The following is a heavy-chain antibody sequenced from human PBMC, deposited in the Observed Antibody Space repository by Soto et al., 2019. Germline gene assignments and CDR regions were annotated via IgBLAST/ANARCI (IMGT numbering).Heavy chain of an antibody. Sequence: GGSLRLSCAASGFTFSGYGMHWVRQAPGKGLEWVAVIWYDGSKDYYVDSVKGRFTTSRDNSKNTVYLQMDNLRVEDTAVYYCARVDVECFDYWGQGALVTVSS. CDR2: IWYDGSKD. V-gene: IGHV3-33*01. CDR1: GFTFSGYG. CDR3: ARVDVECFDY. J-gene: IGHJ4*01. D-gene: IGHD3-3*01.